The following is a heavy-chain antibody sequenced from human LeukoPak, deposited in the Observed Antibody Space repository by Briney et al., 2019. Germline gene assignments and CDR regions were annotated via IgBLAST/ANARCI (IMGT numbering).Heavy chain of an antibody. CDR1: GFTFSSYW. J-gene: IGHJ4*02. V-gene: IGHV3-7*01. D-gene: IGHD1-26*01. CDR2: IKQNGSEK. Sequence: PGRSLRLSCAASGFTFSSYWMSWVRQAPGKGLEWVANIKQNGSEKYYADSVKGRFTISRDNAKNSLYLQMNSLRAEDTAVYYCAFGRRGYVDYWGQGTLVTVSS. CDR3: AFGRRGYVDY.